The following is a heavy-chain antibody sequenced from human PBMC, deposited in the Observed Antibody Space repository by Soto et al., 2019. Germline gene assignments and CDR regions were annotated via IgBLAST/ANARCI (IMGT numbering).Heavy chain of an antibody. J-gene: IGHJ3*02. Sequence: QVQLQQWGAGLLKPSETLSLTCAVYGGFVSSGSYYWSWIRQPPEKGLEWIGEMSHSGGTHFNPPIKSRVIISVDTSKNQFSLKMSSVTAADTALYYCARVERGTATTVVDAFDIWGPGTMVTVSS. D-gene: IGHD1-1*01. V-gene: IGHV4-34*01. CDR2: MSHSGGT. CDR1: GGFVSSGSYY. CDR3: ARVERGTATTVVDAFDI.